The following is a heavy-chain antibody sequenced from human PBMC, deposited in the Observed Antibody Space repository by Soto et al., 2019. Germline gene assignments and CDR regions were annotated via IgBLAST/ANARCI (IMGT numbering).Heavy chain of an antibody. V-gene: IGHV2-5*02. D-gene: IGHD1-1*01. Sequence: QITLKEAGPTLVKPTETLTLTCTFSGFSFTTTRMGVGWTRQPPGKALEWLAIIYWDGESRYNPLLRGSLTLTEDTSNNQVVLTMTNMDPKDTATYYCAHRDSTGTTTYFDSWGQGIPVTVAT. CDR3: AHRDSTGTTTYFDS. CDR2: IYWDGES. J-gene: IGHJ4*02. CDR1: GFSFTTTRMG.